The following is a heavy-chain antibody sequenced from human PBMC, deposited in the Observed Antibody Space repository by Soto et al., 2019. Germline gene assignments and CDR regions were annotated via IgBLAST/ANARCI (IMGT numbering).Heavy chain of an antibody. CDR3: AKVLNPVEFGELSEYYYGMDV. Sequence: EVQLLESGGGLVQPGGSLRLSCAASGFTFSSYAMSWVRQAPGKGLEWVSAISGSGGSTYYADSVKGRFTISRDNSKNPLYLQMNSLRAEDTAVYYCAKVLNPVEFGELSEYYYGMDVWGQGTTVTVSS. CDR2: ISGSGGST. CDR1: GFTFSSYA. J-gene: IGHJ6*02. D-gene: IGHD3-10*01. V-gene: IGHV3-23*01.